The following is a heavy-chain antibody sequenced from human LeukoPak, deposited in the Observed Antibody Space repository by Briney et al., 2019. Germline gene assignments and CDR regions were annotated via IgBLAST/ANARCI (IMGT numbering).Heavy chain of an antibody. D-gene: IGHD6-13*01. CDR1: GYTFTSYG. V-gene: IGHV1-18*01. Sequence: GASVKVSCKASGYTFTSYGISWVRQAPGQGLEWMGWISAYNGNTNYAQKLQGRVTMTTDTSASTAYMELRSLRSDDTAVYYCARFMYSSSDNWFDPWGQGTLVTVSS. J-gene: IGHJ5*02. CDR2: ISAYNGNT. CDR3: ARFMYSSSDNWFDP.